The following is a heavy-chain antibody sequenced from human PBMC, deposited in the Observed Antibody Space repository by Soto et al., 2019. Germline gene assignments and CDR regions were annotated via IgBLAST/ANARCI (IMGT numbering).Heavy chain of an antibody. J-gene: IGHJ6*02. Sequence: QVHLVQSGGEVKRPGDSVKVSCKTSGYPFSSYGISWVRQAPGQGLEWLGWIRGYNGKTEYGQKVQDRLTMTTDTSTNTVYMELRNLRSEDTAVYYCVRDFSQSLVQYYYVMAVWGQGTTVTVSS. V-gene: IGHV1-18*04. CDR2: IRGYNGKT. D-gene: IGHD6-19*01. CDR1: GYPFSSYG. CDR3: VRDFSQSLVQYYYVMAV.